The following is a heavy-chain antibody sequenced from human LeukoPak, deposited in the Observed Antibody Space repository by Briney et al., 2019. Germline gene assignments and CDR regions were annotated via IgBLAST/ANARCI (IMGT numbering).Heavy chain of an antibody. CDR1: GYTFTGYY. Sequence: GASVKVSCKASGYTFTGYYMHWVRQAPGQGLEWMGWINPNSGGTNYAQKFQGRVTMTRDTSISTAYMELRRLRSDDTAVYYCARDLRDGAAAGHYYYYYYGMDVWGQGTTVTVSS. CDR3: ARDLRDGAAAGHYYYYYYGMDV. CDR2: INPNSGGT. V-gene: IGHV1-2*02. D-gene: IGHD6-13*01. J-gene: IGHJ6*02.